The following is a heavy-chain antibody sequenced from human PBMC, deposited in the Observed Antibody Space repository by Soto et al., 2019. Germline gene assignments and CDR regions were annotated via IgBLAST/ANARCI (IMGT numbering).Heavy chain of an antibody. V-gene: IGHV3-9*01. CDR3: AKEYNWNDEPVGYFDY. D-gene: IGHD1-20*01. CDR1: GFTFDDYA. J-gene: IGHJ4*02. Sequence: GGSLRLSCATPGFTFDDYAMHWVPQAPGKGLEWVSGISWNSGSIGYADSVKGRFTISRDNAKNSLYLQMNSLRAEDTALYYCAKEYNWNDEPVGYFDYWGQGTLVTVSS. CDR2: ISWNSGSI.